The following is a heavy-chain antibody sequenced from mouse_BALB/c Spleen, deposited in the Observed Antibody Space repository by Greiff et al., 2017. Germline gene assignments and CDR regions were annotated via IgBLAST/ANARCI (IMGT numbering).Heavy chain of an antibody. J-gene: IGHJ4*01. V-gene: IGHV14-3*02. CDR1: GFNITDYY. CDR2: IDPANGNT. CDR3: DSPGYDYLLCDMEY. Sequence: EVQLQQSGAELVTPGASVKLSCTASGFNITDYYMHWVKQRPEQSLEWIGRIDPANGNTKYDPKFQGKATITADTSSNTAYLQLSNLTSEDTAVCCCDSPGYDYLLCDMEYWGEGTTVTVSS. D-gene: IGHD2-4*01.